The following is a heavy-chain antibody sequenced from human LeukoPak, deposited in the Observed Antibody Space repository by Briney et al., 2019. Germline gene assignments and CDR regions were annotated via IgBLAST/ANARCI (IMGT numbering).Heavy chain of an antibody. CDR1: GFTFSSYG. CDR2: ISNDGSNK. V-gene: IGHV3-30*18. D-gene: IGHD3-10*01. Sequence: GGSLRLSCAASGFTFSSYGMHWVRQAPGKGLEWVAVISNDGSNKYYADSVKGRFTISRDNSKNTLYLQMDSLRAEDTAVYYCAKTGYYGSGSYYPLYYFDYCGQGTLGTVSS. J-gene: IGHJ4*02. CDR3: AKTGYYGSGSYYPLYYFDY.